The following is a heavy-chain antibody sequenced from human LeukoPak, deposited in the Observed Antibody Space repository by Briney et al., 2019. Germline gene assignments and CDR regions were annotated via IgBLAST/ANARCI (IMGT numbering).Heavy chain of an antibody. Sequence: SETLSLTCTVSGGSISSYYWSWIRQPPGKGLEWIGYIYYSGSTNYNPSLKSRVTISVDTSKNQFSLKLSSVTAADTAVYYCARVGSSWYYYYYGMDVWGQWTTVTVSS. D-gene: IGHD6-13*01. CDR2: IYYSGST. J-gene: IGHJ6*02. CDR1: GGSISSYY. V-gene: IGHV4-59*01. CDR3: ARVGSSWYYYYYGMDV.